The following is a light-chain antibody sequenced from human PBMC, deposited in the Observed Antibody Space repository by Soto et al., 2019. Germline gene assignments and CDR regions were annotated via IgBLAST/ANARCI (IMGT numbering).Light chain of an antibody. CDR1: QSVSNN. CDR2: GAF. V-gene: IGKV3-15*01. Sequence: ETVMTQSPATLSVSPGERATLSCTASQSVSNNLAWYQQKPGQAPRLLIFGAFTRATGIPARFSGSGSGTEFTLTISSLQSEDFAAYYCQQYHNWPPVTFGPGTKVDIK. J-gene: IGKJ3*01. CDR3: QQYHNWPPVT.